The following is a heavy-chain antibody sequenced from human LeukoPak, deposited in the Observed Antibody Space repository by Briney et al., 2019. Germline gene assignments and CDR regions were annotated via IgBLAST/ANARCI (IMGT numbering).Heavy chain of an antibody. D-gene: IGHD2-2*01. J-gene: IGHJ4*02. CDR2: IIPILGIA. V-gene: IGHV1-69*04. Sequence: ASVKVSCKASGGTFSSYAISWVRQAPGQGLEWMGRIIPILGIANYEQKFQGRVTITADKSTSTAYMELSSLRSEDTAVYYCARGSPGQLSSIFDYWGQGTLVTVSS. CDR1: GGTFSSYA. CDR3: ARGSPGQLSSIFDY.